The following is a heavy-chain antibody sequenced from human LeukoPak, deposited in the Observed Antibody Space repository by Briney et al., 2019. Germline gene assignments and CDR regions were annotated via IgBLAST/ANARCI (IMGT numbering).Heavy chain of an antibody. J-gene: IGHJ4*02. CDR2: IWVDGSNQ. V-gene: IGHV3-33*07. CDR1: GFASSRYG. CDR3: ARGRGSSWYFDY. D-gene: IGHD6-13*01. Sequence: GGSLRHSCAASGFASSRYGMYSVRHGPGEGLERVLVIWVDGSNQKYADSVKGRFTISRDNSKNTLYLQMNSLRAEDTAVYYCARGRGSSWYFDYWGQGTLVTVSS.